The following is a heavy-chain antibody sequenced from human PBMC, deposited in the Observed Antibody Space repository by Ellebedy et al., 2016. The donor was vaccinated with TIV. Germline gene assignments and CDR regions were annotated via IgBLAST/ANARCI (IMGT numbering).Heavy chain of an antibody. V-gene: IGHV4-39*07. J-gene: IGHJ5*02. CDR3: ARMTESSRWYEGWFDP. CDR2: LYYSGDT. D-gene: IGHD6-13*01. Sequence: MPSEPLSLTCPVSGGSIPTTGYYWGWILQPPGKGLEWIGSLYYSGDTNYNPSLKSRVTISVDTSKNQFSLKLFSVTAADPSVYSCARMTESSRWYEGWFDPWGQGTLVTVSS. CDR1: GGSIPTTGYY.